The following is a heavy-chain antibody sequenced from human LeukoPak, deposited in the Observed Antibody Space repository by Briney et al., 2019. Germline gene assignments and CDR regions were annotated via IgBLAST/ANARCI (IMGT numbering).Heavy chain of an antibody. CDR3: ARSSPQWLVLGLNFDY. J-gene: IGHJ4*02. V-gene: IGHV3-30*04. Sequence: GGSLRLSCAAPGFTFSSYAMHWVRQAPGKGLEWVAVISYDGSNKYYADSVKGRFTISRDNSKNTLYLQMNSLRAEDTAVYYCARSSPQWLVLGLNFDYWGQGTLVTVSS. D-gene: IGHD6-19*01. CDR2: ISYDGSNK. CDR1: GFTFSSYA.